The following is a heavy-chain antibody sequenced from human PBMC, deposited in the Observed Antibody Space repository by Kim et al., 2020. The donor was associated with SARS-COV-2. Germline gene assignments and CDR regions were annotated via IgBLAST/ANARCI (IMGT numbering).Heavy chain of an antibody. CDR2: GLN. Sequence: GLNNYTPSLKSLVTRSVDTSKNQFSLKLSSVTAADTAVYYCARGLLPDDYWGQGTLVTVSS. J-gene: IGHJ4*02. CDR3: ARGLLPDDY. V-gene: IGHV4-59*09.